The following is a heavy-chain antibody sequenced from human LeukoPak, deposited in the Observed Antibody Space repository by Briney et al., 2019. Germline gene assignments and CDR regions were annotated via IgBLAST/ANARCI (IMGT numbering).Heavy chain of an antibody. Sequence: PGGTLRLSCAASGFTFSSHGMNWVRQAPGKGLEWVSGIRGDGVTTYYADSVKGRFTISRDNSKNTLYLQMNSLRAEDTAVYYCAKDLRDWNYYAFDVWGQGTMVTVSS. CDR1: GFTFSSHG. V-gene: IGHV3-23*01. D-gene: IGHD1-7*01. CDR2: IRGDGVTT. J-gene: IGHJ3*01. CDR3: AKDLRDWNYYAFDV.